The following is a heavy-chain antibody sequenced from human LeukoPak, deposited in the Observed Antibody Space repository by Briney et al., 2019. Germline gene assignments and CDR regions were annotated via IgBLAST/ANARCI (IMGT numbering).Heavy chain of an antibody. CDR2: ISAYNGNT. D-gene: IGHD3-22*01. Sequence: ASVKVSCKASGYTFTSYGISWVRQAPGQGLEWMGWISAYNGNTNYAQKFQGRVTMTTDTSTSTAYMELRSLRSDDTAVYYCARVVSGYYFPSHFDYWGQGTLVTVSS. V-gene: IGHV1-18*01. J-gene: IGHJ4*02. CDR1: GYTFTSYG. CDR3: ARVVSGYYFPSHFDY.